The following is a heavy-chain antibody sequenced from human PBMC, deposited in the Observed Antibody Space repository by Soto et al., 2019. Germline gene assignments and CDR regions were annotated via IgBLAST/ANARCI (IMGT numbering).Heavy chain of an antibody. CDR3: ARDWSYYYDSSGYFRPDAFDI. CDR2: IIPIFGTA. Sequence: GASVKVSCKASGGTFSSYAISWVRQAPGQGLEWMGGIIPIFGTANYAQKFQGRVTITADESTSTAYMELSSLRSEDTAVYYCARDWSYYYDSSGYFRPDAFDIWGQGTMVTVSS. CDR1: GGTFSSYA. V-gene: IGHV1-69*13. J-gene: IGHJ3*02. D-gene: IGHD3-22*01.